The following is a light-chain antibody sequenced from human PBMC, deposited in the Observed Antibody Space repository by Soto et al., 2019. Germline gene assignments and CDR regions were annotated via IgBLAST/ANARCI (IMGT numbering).Light chain of an antibody. CDR1: SSDVGSNP. Sequence: QLVLTQPPSASGTPGQRVTISCSGSSSDVGSNPVNWFQQLPGTAPKLLIYTNNQRPSGVPDRFSGSKSGTSASLAISGLQSEDEADYYCAAWDDNLNGVLFGGGTKVTVL. CDR3: AAWDDNLNGVL. CDR2: TNN. V-gene: IGLV1-44*01. J-gene: IGLJ2*01.